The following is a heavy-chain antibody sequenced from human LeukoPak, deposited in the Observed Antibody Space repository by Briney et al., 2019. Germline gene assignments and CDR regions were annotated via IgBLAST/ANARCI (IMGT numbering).Heavy chain of an antibody. CDR3: ARADTAMLTPYFYYFGMDV. V-gene: IGHV3-23*01. CDR1: EFTFNSYA. J-gene: IGHJ6*02. Sequence: GGSLRLSCVASEFTFNSYAMSWVRQAPGKGLEWVSGISASGDSIYYADSVKGRFTISRDNSKNTLCLQMNSLRAEDTAVYYCARADTAMLTPYFYYFGMDVWGQGTTVTVSS. CDR2: ISASGDSI. D-gene: IGHD5-18*01.